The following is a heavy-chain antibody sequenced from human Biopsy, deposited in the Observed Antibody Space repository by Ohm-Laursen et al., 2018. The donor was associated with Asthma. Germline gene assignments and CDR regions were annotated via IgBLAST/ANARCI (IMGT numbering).Heavy chain of an antibody. Sequence: GASVKVSCKASGYTFIGCHIHWMRQAPGQGLEWMGGIMPPFGLTNYAQRFQDRLTISADKSTRTAYMELRRLRSEDSAVYYCARGVDRVTGLLDHFDSWGQGTLVTVSS. CDR3: ARGVDRVTGLLDHFDS. CDR1: GYTFIGCH. CDR2: IMPPFGLT. D-gene: IGHD2-21*02. J-gene: IGHJ4*02. V-gene: IGHV1-69*10.